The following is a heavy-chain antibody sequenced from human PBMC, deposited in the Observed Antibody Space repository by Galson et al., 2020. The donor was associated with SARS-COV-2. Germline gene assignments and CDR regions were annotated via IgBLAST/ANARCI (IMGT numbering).Heavy chain of an antibody. V-gene: IGHV1-24*01. CDR1: GYTLTELS. J-gene: IGHJ5*02. D-gene: IGHD1-26*01. Sequence: DSVKVSCKVSGYTLTELSMHWVRQAPGKGLEWMGGFDPEDGETIYAQKFQGRVTMTEDTSTDTAYMELSSLRSEDTAVYYCATARVVGAPNWFDPWGQGTLVTVSS. CDR3: ATARVVGAPNWFDP. CDR2: FDPEDGET.